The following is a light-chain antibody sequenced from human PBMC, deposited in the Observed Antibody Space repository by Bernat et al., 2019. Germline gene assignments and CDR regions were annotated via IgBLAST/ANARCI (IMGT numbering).Light chain of an antibody. Sequence: DIQMTQSPSSLSASVGDRVTITCRASQSISSYLNWYQQKPGEAPKLLIYAASSLQSGVPSRFSGSGSGTDFTLTISSLQPEDFATYYCQQSYSPLTFGGGTTVEIK. CDR3: QQSYSPLT. V-gene: IGKV1-39*01. CDR1: QSISSY. J-gene: IGKJ4*01. CDR2: AAS.